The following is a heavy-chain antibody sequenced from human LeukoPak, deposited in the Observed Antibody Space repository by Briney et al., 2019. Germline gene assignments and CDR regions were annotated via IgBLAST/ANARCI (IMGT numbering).Heavy chain of an antibody. CDR3: ARQPVGDTIGGY. V-gene: IGHV4-39*01. D-gene: IGHD1-26*01. CDR2: IYYSGST. CDR1: VGSISSSSYY. J-gene: IGHJ4*02. Sequence: SETLSLTCTVSVGSISSSSYYVGWIRQPPGKGLEWIGSIYYSGSTYYNPSLKSRVTISVDTSKNQFSLKLSSVTAADTAVYYCARQPVGDTIGGYWGQGTLVTVSS.